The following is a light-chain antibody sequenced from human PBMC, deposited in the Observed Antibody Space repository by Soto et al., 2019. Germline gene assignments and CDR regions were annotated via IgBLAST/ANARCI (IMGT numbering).Light chain of an antibody. CDR2: YAS. CDR3: QQYNNWPRA. V-gene: IGKV3-15*01. CDR1: QSVGSN. J-gene: IGKJ3*01. Sequence: EIVMTQSPATLSVSPGERATLSCRARQSVGSNLAWYQQKPGQAPRLLIYYASTRATGIPARFSGSGSGTEFTLTISRLQSEDFAVYYCQQYNNWPRAFGPGTKVDIK.